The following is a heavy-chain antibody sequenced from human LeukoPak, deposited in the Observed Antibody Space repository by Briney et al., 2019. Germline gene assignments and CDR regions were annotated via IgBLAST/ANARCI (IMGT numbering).Heavy chain of an antibody. Sequence: PSETLSLTCAVYGGSFSGYYWSWIRQPPGRGLEWIGEINHSGSTNYNPSLKSRVTISVDTSKDQFSLKLSSVTAADTAVYYCARGHSSGWEIQLWFDPWGQGTLVTVSS. J-gene: IGHJ5*02. V-gene: IGHV4-34*01. CDR3: ARGHSSGWEIQLWFDP. CDR2: INHSGST. D-gene: IGHD6-19*01. CDR1: GGSFSGYY.